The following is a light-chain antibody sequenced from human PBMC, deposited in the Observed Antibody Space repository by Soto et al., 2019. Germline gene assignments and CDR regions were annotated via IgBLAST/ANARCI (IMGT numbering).Light chain of an antibody. V-gene: IGKV3D-15*01. CDR3: QQYNSWGT. J-gene: IGKJ4*01. CDR2: GAS. Sequence: EIVMTQSPDTLSVSPGERATLSCRASQSVGSNLAWYQQKPGQAPRLLIYGASTRATGISARFSGSGSGTEFTLTISSLQSEDFAVYYCQQYNSWGTFGGGTKVDIK. CDR1: QSVGSN.